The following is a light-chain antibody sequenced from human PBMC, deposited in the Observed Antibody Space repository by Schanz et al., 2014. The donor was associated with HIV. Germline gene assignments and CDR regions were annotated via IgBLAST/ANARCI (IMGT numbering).Light chain of an antibody. J-gene: IGKJ3*01. V-gene: IGKV3-20*01. CDR1: QSVRSTH. Sequence: EIVMTQSPATLSLSPGERATLACGASQSVRSTHLAWYQQKPGQAPRLLIYSASRRANGIPDRFSGSGSGTDFTLTISRLEPEDFAVYYCQQYGSSFGPGTKVEIK. CDR2: SAS. CDR3: QQYGSS.